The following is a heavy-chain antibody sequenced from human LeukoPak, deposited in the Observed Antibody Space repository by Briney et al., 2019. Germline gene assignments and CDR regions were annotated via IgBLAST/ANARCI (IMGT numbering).Heavy chain of an antibody. D-gene: IGHD3-10*01. V-gene: IGHV4-34*01. J-gene: IGHJ6*03. Sequence: SETLSLTCAVSGGSFSGYHWSWIRQSPDKGLEYIGEVTHSGSTDYNPSLKSRVTISVDTSKKEFSLRLKSVTAADTAVYYCARGVNYYGPGSFMYYYYYMDVWGKGTTVTVSS. CDR3: ARGVNYYGPGSFMYYYYYMDV. CDR2: VTHSGST. CDR1: GGSFSGYH.